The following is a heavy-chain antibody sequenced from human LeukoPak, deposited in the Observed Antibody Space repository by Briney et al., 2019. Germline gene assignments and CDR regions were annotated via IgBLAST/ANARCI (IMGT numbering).Heavy chain of an antibody. J-gene: IGHJ3*02. V-gene: IGHV4-4*09. CDR1: GGSISSYY. CDR3: ARHRIVGARAAFDI. D-gene: IGHD1-26*01. Sequence: SGTLSLTCTVSGGSISSYYWSWIRQPPGKGLEWIGYIYTSGSTNYNPSLKSRVTITVDTSKNQFSLKLSSVTAADTAVYYCARHRIVGARAAFDIWGQGTMVTVSS. CDR2: IYTSGST.